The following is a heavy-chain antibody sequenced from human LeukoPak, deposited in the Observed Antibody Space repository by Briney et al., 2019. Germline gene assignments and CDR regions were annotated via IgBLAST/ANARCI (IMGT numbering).Heavy chain of an antibody. V-gene: IGHV3-15*01. CDR3: TNPYFDF. CDR2: IRSKADGGTT. J-gene: IGHJ4*02. CDR1: GFTFINYN. Sequence: GGSLRLSCAASGFTFINYNMNWVRQAPGKGLEWVGRIRSKADGGTTDYAAAVKGRFTVSRDHSKNTLYLQLTSLTTEDTALYYCTNPYFDFWGQGTLVTVSS.